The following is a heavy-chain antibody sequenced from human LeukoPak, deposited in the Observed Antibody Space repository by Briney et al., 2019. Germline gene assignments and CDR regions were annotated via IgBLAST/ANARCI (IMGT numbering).Heavy chain of an antibody. CDR1: RFTLSNYW. CDR2: IKQDGSET. Sequence: GGSLRLSCAASRFTLSNYWMSWVRPATGKGLEWVANIKQDGSETYYVDSVKGRFTISRDNAKNSLSLQMNSLRAEDTAVYYCARQRGSGCLDYWGQGTLVTVSS. J-gene: IGHJ4*02. D-gene: IGHD6-19*01. V-gene: IGHV3-7*01. CDR3: ARQRGSGCLDY.